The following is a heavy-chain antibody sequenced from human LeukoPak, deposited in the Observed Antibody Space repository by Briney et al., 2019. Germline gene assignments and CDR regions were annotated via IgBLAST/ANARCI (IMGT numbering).Heavy chain of an antibody. Sequence: PGGSLRLSCAASGFTFSSYSMNWVRQAPGKGLEWVSSISSSSSYIYYADSVKGRFTFSRDNAKNSLYLQMNSLRAEDTAVYYCARDFYDYVWGSYRHPFDYWGQGTLVTVSS. CDR3: ARDFYDYVWGSYRHPFDY. CDR1: GFTFSSYS. V-gene: IGHV3-21*01. J-gene: IGHJ4*02. D-gene: IGHD3-16*02. CDR2: ISSSSSYI.